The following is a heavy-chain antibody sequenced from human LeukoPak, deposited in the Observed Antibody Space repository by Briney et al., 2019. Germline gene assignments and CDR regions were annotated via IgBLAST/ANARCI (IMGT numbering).Heavy chain of an antibody. CDR2: IHYSGST. V-gene: IGHV4-39*01. D-gene: IGHD2-21*02. CDR1: GGSISSSSHF. Sequence: SETLSLTCTVSGGSISSSSHFWGWIRQPPGKGLEWIGNIHYSGSTYYNPSLKSRVTISIDTSKNQFSLKLSSVTAADTAVYYCARRELGGDGGGWFDPWGQGTLVTVSS. J-gene: IGHJ5*02. CDR3: ARRELGGDGGGWFDP.